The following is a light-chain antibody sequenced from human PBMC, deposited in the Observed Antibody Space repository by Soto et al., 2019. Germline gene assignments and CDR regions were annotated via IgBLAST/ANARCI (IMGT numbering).Light chain of an antibody. J-gene: IGLJ2*01. V-gene: IGLV2-14*01. Sequence: QSALTQPASVSGSPGQSITISCTGTSNDVSWYQQHPGTAPKLMIYDVTYRPSGVSNRFSGSKSGNTASLTISGLQADDEADYYCSSYANSRAIFGGRTKLTVL. CDR3: SSYANSRAI. CDR2: DVT. CDR1: SND.